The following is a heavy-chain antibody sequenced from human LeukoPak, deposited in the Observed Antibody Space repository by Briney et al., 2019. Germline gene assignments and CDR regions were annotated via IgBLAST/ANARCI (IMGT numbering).Heavy chain of an antibody. J-gene: IGHJ4*02. V-gene: IGHV4-39*01. D-gene: IGHD5-24*01. CDR1: GFTFRNYN. Sequence: GSLRLSCAASGFTFRNYNMHWVRQPPGKGLEWIGSIYYSGSTYYNPSLKSRVTISVDTSKNQFSLKLSSVTAADTAVYYCARNKMATTLDYWGQGTLVTVSS. CDR2: IYYSGST. CDR3: ARNKMATTLDY.